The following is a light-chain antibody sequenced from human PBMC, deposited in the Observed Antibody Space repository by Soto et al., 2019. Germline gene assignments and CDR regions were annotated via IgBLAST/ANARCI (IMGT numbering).Light chain of an antibody. V-gene: IGKV3-20*01. Sequence: EIVLTQSPGTLSLSPGERATLSCRASQSVSSSYLAWYQQKPGQAPRLLISGASSRATGIPDRFSGSGSGTDFTLTISRLEPEDFAEYYCQQYGSSRTTFGQGTKVEIK. J-gene: IGKJ1*01. CDR2: GAS. CDR3: QQYGSSRTT. CDR1: QSVSSSY.